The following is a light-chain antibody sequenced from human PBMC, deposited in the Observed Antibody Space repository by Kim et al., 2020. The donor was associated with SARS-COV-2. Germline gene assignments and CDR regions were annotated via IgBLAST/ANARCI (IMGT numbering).Light chain of an antibody. J-gene: IGLJ1*01. Sequence: QRVTISCTGGSSNIGAGYDVHWYQQLPGTAPKLLISANNNRPSGVPDRFSGSKSGTSASLAITGLQAEDETDYYCQSYDSSLSGYVFGTGTKVTVL. CDR2: ANN. V-gene: IGLV1-40*01. CDR3: QSYDSSLSGYV. CDR1: SSNIGAGYD.